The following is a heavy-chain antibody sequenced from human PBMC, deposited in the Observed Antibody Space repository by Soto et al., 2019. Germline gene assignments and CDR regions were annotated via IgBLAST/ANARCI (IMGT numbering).Heavy chain of an antibody. V-gene: IGHV1-46*01. Sequence: VQLVQSGAEGKNPGASVKVSCKASGHTFSSYYIHWVRQAPGQGLEWMGVINPSGGGTSYAQKFQGRVTMTRDTSTSTVFMELSSLRYEDTAVFYCARGLPCGSTTCFGGELAYWGQGPLVTVSS. CDR3: ARGLPCGSTTCFGGELAY. D-gene: IGHD2-2*01. J-gene: IGHJ4*02. CDR1: GHTFSSYY. CDR2: INPSGGGT.